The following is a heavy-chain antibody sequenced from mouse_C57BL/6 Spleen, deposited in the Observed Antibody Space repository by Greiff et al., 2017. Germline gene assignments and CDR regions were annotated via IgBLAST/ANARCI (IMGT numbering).Heavy chain of an antibody. Sequence: VQLQQPGAELVKPGASVKMSCKASGYTFTSYWITWVKPRPGQGLEWLGDIYPGSGSTNYHEKFKSKATLTVDTSSSSAYMQLSSLTSEDSAVYYCARSTGYAMDYWGQGTSVTVSS. CDR3: ARSTGYAMDY. CDR1: GYTFTSYW. CDR2: IYPGSGST. D-gene: IGHD3-2*01. J-gene: IGHJ4*01. V-gene: IGHV1-55*01.